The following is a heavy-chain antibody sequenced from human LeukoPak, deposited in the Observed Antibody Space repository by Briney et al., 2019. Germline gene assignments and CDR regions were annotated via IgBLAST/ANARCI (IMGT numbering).Heavy chain of an antibody. Sequence: AGSLRLSCAASGSTFSSTGMTWVRQAPGKGLEWVSSISAGGASTYYADSVKGRFTISRDNSRDTLYLQMNSLRAEDTAVYYCARMWLLSYYIDFWGKGTTVTVS. CDR2: ISAGGAST. CDR3: ARMWLLSYYIDF. V-gene: IGHV3-23*01. D-gene: IGHD3-22*01. CDR1: GSTFSSTG. J-gene: IGHJ6*03.